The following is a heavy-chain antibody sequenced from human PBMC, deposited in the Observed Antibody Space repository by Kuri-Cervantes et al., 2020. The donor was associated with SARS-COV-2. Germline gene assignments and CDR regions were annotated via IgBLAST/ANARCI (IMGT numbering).Heavy chain of an antibody. V-gene: IGHV4-39*01. J-gene: IGHJ5*02. CDR3: ARRGGSYYFWFDP. CDR2: IYYSGST. Sequence: ESLKISCTVSGGSISSSSYYWGWIRQPPGKGLEWIGSIYYSGSTYYNPSLKSRVTISVDTSKNQFSLKLSSVTAADTAVYYCARRGGSYYFWFDPWGQGTLVTVSS. D-gene: IGHD1-26*01. CDR1: GGSISSSSYY.